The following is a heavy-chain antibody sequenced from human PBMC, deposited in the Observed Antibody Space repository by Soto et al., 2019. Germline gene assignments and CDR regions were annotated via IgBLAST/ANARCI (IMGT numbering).Heavy chain of an antibody. Sequence: SETLSLTCTVSGGSISSYYWSWIRQPPGKGLEWIGYIYYSGSTNYNPSLKSRVTISVDTSKNQFSLKLSSVTAADTAVYYCARHTIYDFWSGYFSYYYMDVWGKGTTVTVSS. CDR2: IYYSGST. CDR3: ARHTIYDFWSGYFSYYYMDV. J-gene: IGHJ6*03. CDR1: GGSISSYY. D-gene: IGHD3-3*01. V-gene: IGHV4-59*08.